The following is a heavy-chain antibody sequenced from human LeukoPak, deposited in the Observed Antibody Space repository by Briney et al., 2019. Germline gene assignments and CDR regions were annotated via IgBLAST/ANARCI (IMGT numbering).Heavy chain of an antibody. V-gene: IGHV3-30*02. D-gene: IGHD3-22*01. CDR1: GFTFSTYG. CDR2: IAYDGSSE. J-gene: IGHJ4*02. CDR3: AKDLYSHDSSSDVRGPDY. Sequence: GGSLRLSCAASGFTFSTYGMHWVRQAPGKGLEWVTFIAYDGSSEYYADSVKGRFTISRDDSKNTLYVQMSSLRAEDTAVYYCAKDLYSHDSSSDVRGPDYWGQGTLVTVSS.